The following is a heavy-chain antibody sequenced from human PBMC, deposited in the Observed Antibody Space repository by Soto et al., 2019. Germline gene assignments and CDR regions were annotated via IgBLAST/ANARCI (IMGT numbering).Heavy chain of an antibody. CDR2: IKSKTDGGTT. V-gene: IGHV3-15*07. CDR3: TMTADPYYYYGMDV. CDR1: GFTFSNAW. Sequence: GGSLRLSCAASGFTFSNAWMNWVRQAPGKGLEWVGRIKSKTDGGTTDYAAPVKGRFTISRDDSKNTLYLQMNSLKTEDTAVYYCTMTADPYYYYGMDVWGQGTTVTVSS. J-gene: IGHJ6*02.